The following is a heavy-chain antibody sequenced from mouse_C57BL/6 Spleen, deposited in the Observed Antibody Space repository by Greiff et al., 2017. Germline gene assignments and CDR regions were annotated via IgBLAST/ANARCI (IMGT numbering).Heavy chain of an antibody. Sequence: QVQLQQPGTELVKPGASVKLSCKASGYTFTSYWMHWVKQRPGQGLEWIGNINPSNGGTNYNEKFKSKATLTVDKSSSTAYMQLSILTSEDSAVYYCAKTAQATWGFAYWGQGTLVTVSA. CDR3: AKTAQATWGFAY. D-gene: IGHD3-2*02. V-gene: IGHV1-53*01. J-gene: IGHJ3*01. CDR1: GYTFTSYW. CDR2: INPSNGGT.